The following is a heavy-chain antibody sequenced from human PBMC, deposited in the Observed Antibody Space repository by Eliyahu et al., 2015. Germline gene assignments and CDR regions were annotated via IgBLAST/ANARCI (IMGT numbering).Heavy chain of an antibody. CDR3: AKDFSVSSGWYGIADY. CDR1: GFTFSSYG. D-gene: IGHD6-19*01. V-gene: IGHV3-30*02. J-gene: IGHJ4*02. CDR2: IRYDGSNK. Sequence: VQLVESGGGVVQPGGSLRLSCAASGFTFSSYGMHWVRQAPGKGLEWVAFIRYDGSNKYYADSVKGRFNHPQKHFQEPPYLPKERLRAEDTAVYYCAKDFSVSSGWYGIADYWGQGTLVTVSS.